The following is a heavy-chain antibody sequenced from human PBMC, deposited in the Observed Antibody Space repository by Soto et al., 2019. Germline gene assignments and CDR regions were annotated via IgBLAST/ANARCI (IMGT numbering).Heavy chain of an antibody. CDR3: AGGGGSLNPGFDL. D-gene: IGHD3-16*01. CDR2: ISSDGSTT. V-gene: IGHV3-30*04. J-gene: IGHJ4*02. CDR1: VFTFSSYS. Sequence: PGGPLRLSCASSVFTFSSYSLHWVRQAPGKGLEWVAVISSDGSTTYYADSVKGRFTVSRDNSRNTLYLQMNSLRTDDTAVYYGAGGGGSLNPGFDLWGQGTLVTVSS.